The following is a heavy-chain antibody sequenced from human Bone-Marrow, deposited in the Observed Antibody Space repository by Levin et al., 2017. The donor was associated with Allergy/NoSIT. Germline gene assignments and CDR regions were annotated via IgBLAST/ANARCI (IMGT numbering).Heavy chain of an antibody. J-gene: IGHJ4*02. CDR2: IDPSDSQT. CDR3: ARHIPHGFRLFDS. V-gene: IGHV5-10-1*01. D-gene: IGHD2-2*02. CDR1: GYSFSLYW. Sequence: GESLKISCKDSGYSFSLYWISWVRQVPGKGLEWMGRIDPSDSQTKYSPSFQGHVTISADTSISTAYLQWSSLKASDTAIYYCARHIPHGFRLFDSWGQGTLVTVSS.